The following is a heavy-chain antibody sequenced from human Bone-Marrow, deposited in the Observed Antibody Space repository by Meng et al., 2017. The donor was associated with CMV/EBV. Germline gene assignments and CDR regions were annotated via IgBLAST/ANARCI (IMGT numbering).Heavy chain of an antibody. Sequence: SETLSLTCTVSGGSISSSSYYWGWIRQPPGKGLEWIGSIYYSGSTYYNPSLKSRVTISVDTSKNQFSLKLSSVTAADTAVYYCARDSSGYLALFDYWGQGTLVTVSS. CDR3: ARDSSGYLALFDY. CDR1: GGSISSSSYY. V-gene: IGHV4-39*07. J-gene: IGHJ4*02. CDR2: IYYSGST. D-gene: IGHD3-22*01.